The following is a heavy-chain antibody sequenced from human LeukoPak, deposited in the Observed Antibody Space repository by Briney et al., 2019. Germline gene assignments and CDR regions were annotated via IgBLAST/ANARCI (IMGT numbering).Heavy chain of an antibody. Sequence: HPGGSLRLSCAASGFTFSSGMHWVRQAPGKGLEWVAVISYDGNHKYYGDSVKGRFTISRDNSRNTLYLQMDSLKTEDTAVYYCAKGELHFNTCSFDYWGQGTLVTVSS. CDR2: ISYDGNHK. D-gene: IGHD1-26*01. J-gene: IGHJ4*02. CDR3: AKGELHFNTCSFDY. CDR1: GFTFSSG. V-gene: IGHV3-30*18.